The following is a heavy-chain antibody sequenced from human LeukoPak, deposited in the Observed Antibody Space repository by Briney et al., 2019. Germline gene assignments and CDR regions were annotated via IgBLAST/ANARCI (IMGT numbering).Heavy chain of an antibody. V-gene: IGHV4-34*01. CDR1: GGSFSGYY. J-gene: IGHJ5*02. CDR3: ARTIVVVPAATLRNNWFDP. CDR2: INHSGST. D-gene: IGHD2-2*01. Sequence: PSETLSLTCAVYGGSFSGYYWSWIRQPPGKGLEWIGEINHSGSTNYNPSLKSRVTISVDTSKNQFSLKLSSVTAADTAVYYCARTIVVVPAATLRNNWFDPWGQGTLVTVSS.